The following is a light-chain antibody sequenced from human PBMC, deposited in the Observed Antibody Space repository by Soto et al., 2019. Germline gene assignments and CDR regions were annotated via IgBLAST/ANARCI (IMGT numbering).Light chain of an antibody. Sequence: DIQMTQSPSTLSASVGDRVTITCRASQSISSWLAWYQQKPGKAPKLLIYKASSLESGVPSRFSGSGSGTEFTLTISSLQPDDFATYYCQQYNLLWTYGQGTKVEIK. V-gene: IGKV1-5*03. CDR2: KAS. J-gene: IGKJ1*01. CDR1: QSISSW. CDR3: QQYNLLWT.